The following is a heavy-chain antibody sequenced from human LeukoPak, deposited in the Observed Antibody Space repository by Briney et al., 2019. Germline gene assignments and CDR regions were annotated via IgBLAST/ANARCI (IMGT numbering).Heavy chain of an antibody. Sequence: GGSLRLSCAASGFTFSSYSMTWVRQAPGKGLEWVSSIGSSSSYIYYADSVKGRFTISRDNAKNSLYLQMNSLRAEDTAVYYCARDEGSRDYGGNPNAFDIWGQGTMVTVSS. J-gene: IGHJ3*02. CDR1: GFTFSSYS. V-gene: IGHV3-21*01. D-gene: IGHD4-23*01. CDR3: ARDEGSRDYGGNPNAFDI. CDR2: IGSSSSYI.